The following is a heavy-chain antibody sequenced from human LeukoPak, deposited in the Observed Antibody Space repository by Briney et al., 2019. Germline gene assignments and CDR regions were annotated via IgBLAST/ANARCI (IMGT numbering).Heavy chain of an antibody. CDR2: IIPIFGTA. CDR1: GGTFSSYA. CDR3: VSSSRYEGAFDY. V-gene: IGHV1-69*13. D-gene: IGHD6-13*01. Sequence: SVKVSCKASGGTFSSYAISWVRQAPGQGLEWMGGIIPIFGTANYAQKFQGRVTITADESTSTAYMELSSLRSEDTAVYYCVSSSRYEGAFDYWGQGTLVTVSS. J-gene: IGHJ4*02.